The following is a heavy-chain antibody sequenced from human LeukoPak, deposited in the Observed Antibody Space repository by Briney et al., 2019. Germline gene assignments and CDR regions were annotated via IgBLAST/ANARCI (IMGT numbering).Heavy chain of an antibody. CDR3: ARGAPIGIVATTSAFDI. D-gene: IGHD5-12*01. J-gene: IGHJ3*02. V-gene: IGHV1-46*01. CDR2: INPSGGST. CDR1: GYTFTSYY. Sequence: ASVKVSCKASGYTFTSYYMHWVRQAPGQGLEWMGIINPSGGSTSYAQRFQGRVTMTRDTSTSTVYMELSSLRSEGTAVYYCARGAPIGIVATTSAFDIWGQGTMVTVSS.